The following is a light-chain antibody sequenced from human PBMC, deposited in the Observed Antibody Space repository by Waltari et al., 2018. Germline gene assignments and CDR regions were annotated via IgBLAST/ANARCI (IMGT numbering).Light chain of an antibody. CDR2: DVT. J-gene: IGLJ2*01. CDR1: SSDVGGYDY. V-gene: IGLV2-11*01. CDR3: CSYAGSYTHVV. Sequence: QSALTQPRSVSGSPGQSVTISCTGTSSDVGGYDYVSWYQHHPGKAPKLMICDVTKRPSGVPDRFSGSKSCNTASLTISGLQAEDEADYYCCSYAGSYTHVVFGGGTKLTVL.